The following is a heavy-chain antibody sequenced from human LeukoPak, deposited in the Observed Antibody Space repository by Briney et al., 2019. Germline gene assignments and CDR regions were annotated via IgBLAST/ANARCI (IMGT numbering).Heavy chain of an antibody. CDR1: GFAFSGYG. Sequence: GGSLRLSCAASGFAFSGYGMHWVRQAPGKGLEWVAYIRYDGGQKYYVDSVKGRFTISRDNSKNTMSLQMNSLTDEDTAVYYCAAIAVAGLYWGQGTLVTVSS. J-gene: IGHJ4*02. V-gene: IGHV3-30*02. CDR2: IRYDGGQK. CDR3: AAIAVAGLY. D-gene: IGHD6-13*01.